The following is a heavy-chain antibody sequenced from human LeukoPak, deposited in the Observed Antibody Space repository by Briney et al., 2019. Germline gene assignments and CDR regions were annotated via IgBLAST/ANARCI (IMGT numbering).Heavy chain of an antibody. V-gene: IGHV4-34*01. D-gene: IGHD3-10*01. Sequence: PSETLSLTCAVYGGSFSGYYWSWIRQPPGKGLEWIGEINHSGSTNYNPSLKSRVTISVDTSKNQFSLKLSPVTAADTAVYYCARGLMVRGLPIWGQGTMVTVSS. CDR1: GGSFSGYY. CDR2: INHSGST. CDR3: ARGLMVRGLPI. J-gene: IGHJ3*02.